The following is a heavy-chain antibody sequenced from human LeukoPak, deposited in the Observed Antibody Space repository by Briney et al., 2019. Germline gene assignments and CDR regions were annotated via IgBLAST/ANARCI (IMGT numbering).Heavy chain of an antibody. Sequence: KPGGSLRLSCAASGFTFSSYAMSWVRQAPGKGLEWVSAVSGSGDVTYYADSLKGRFTISRDNSKTTLYLQMNSLRAEDTAVYYCAKDRFGSTVVREFDYWGQGTLVTVSS. J-gene: IGHJ4*02. CDR1: GFTFSSYA. V-gene: IGHV3-23*01. CDR3: AKDRFGSTVVREFDY. D-gene: IGHD4-23*01. CDR2: VSGSGDVT.